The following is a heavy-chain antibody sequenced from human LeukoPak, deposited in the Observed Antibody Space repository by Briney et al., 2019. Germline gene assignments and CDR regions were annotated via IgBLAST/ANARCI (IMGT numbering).Heavy chain of an antibody. CDR3: ARDSDYDFWSGYYGWFDP. Sequence: GGSLRLSCAASGFTFSSYAMSWVRQAPGKGLEWGSAISGSGGSTYYADSVKGRFTISRDNSKNTLYLQMNSLRAEDTAVYYCARDSDYDFWSGYYGWFDPWGQGTLVTVSS. CDR2: ISGSGGST. D-gene: IGHD3-3*01. CDR1: GFTFSSYA. V-gene: IGHV3-23*01. J-gene: IGHJ5*02.